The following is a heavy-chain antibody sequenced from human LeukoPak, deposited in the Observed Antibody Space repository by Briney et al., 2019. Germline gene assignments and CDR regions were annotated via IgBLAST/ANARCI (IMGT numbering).Heavy chain of an antibody. J-gene: IGHJ4*02. CDR3: VRDLGGRSGH. D-gene: IGHD1-26*01. CDR1: GFTFSSNW. V-gene: IGHV3-74*01. Sequence: GGSLRLSCAASGFTFSSNWMHWVRQAPGKGLVWVSRINEDGSTTDYADSVKGRSTIFRDNAKNTLYLQMNSLRAEDTAVYYCVRDLGGRSGHWGQGTLVTVSS. CDR2: INEDGSTT.